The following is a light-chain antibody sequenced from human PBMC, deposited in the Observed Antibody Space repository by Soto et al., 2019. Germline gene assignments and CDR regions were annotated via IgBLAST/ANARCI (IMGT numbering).Light chain of an antibody. CDR2: GAS. CDR3: QQYGSSPLT. Sequence: EIVMTQSPATLSVSPGERATLSCRASQSVSSNLAWYQQKPGQAPRLLIYGASTRATGIPARFSGSGSGTEFTLTISSLQSEDFAVYYCQQYGSSPLTVGPGTKVDIK. J-gene: IGKJ3*01. V-gene: IGKV3-15*01. CDR1: QSVSSN.